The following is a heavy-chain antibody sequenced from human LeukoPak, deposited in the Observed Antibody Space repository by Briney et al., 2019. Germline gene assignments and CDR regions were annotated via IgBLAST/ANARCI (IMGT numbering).Heavy chain of an antibody. J-gene: IGHJ4*02. Sequence: PGGTLRLSCAASGFTFSSYGMSWVRQAPGKGLEWVSAITGTGHITYYADSVKGRFTISRDNSKNTLYLQMNSQRAEDTALYYCARDRLGAMLFFDSWGQGTLVTVSS. CDR1: GFTFSSYG. CDR2: ITGTGHIT. D-gene: IGHD3-16*01. CDR3: ARDRLGAMLFFDS. V-gene: IGHV3-23*01.